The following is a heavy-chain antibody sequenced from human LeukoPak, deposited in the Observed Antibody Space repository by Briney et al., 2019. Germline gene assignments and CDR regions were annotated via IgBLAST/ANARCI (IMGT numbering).Heavy chain of an antibody. Sequence: ASVTLSCKASGYTFTSYYMHWVRQAPGQGLEWMGIINPSGGDTSYAQKFQGRLTMTRDTSTNTVYMELTSLRSEDTAVYYCAREVMGNLRFDYWAQGTLVSVSS. D-gene: IGHD2-21*01. CDR3: AREVMGNLRFDY. CDR1: GYTFTSYY. V-gene: IGHV1-46*01. CDR2: INPSGGDT. J-gene: IGHJ4*02.